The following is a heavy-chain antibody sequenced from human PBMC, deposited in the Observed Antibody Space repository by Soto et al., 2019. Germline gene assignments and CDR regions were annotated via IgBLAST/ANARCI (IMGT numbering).Heavy chain of an antibody. J-gene: IGHJ4*02. CDR2: IYWDDAK. CDR3: AHKGGGDRILDY. V-gene: IGHV2-5*02. CDR1: GFSLSASGVG. D-gene: IGHD3-16*01. Sequence: QITLKESGPTLVKPTQTLTLTCTFSGFSLSASGVGVGWIRQPPGKALEWLAIIYWDDAKHYSPSLKSSLTITKDTSKTQGVLTMTNMDPVATGTYACAHKGGGDRILDYWGQGTLVTVSS.